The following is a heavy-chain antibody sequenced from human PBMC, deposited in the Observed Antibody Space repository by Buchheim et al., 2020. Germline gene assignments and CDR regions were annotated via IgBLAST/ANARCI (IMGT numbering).Heavy chain of an antibody. Sequence: QVQLQESGPGLVKPSETLSLTCTVSGGSISSYYWSWIRQPPGKGLEWIGYIYYSGSTNYNPSLKSRVTISVDTSKNQFSLKLSSVTAADTAVYYCARGDGFGYCSGGSCHSEGDYYFDYWGQGTL. CDR3: ARGDGFGYCSGGSCHSEGDYYFDY. D-gene: IGHD2-15*01. V-gene: IGHV4-59*01. CDR2: IYYSGST. J-gene: IGHJ4*02. CDR1: GGSISSYY.